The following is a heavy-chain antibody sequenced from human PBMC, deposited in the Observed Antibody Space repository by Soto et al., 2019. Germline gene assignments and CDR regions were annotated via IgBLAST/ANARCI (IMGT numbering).Heavy chain of an antibody. V-gene: IGHV2-5*02. J-gene: IGHJ3*01. CDR3: AHAFGGTSWPNDAFDV. Sequence: HITLKESGPTLVKPTQTLTLTCIFSGFSFSADGVGVGWIRQPPGKTLEWLAPIYWDDDTRYRPSLKSRLTITKDSSKNRGVLTMTNMDPLDTATYYCAHAFGGTSWPNDAFDVWGQGTVVTVSS. CDR2: IYWDDDT. D-gene: IGHD3-16*01. CDR1: GFSFSADGVG.